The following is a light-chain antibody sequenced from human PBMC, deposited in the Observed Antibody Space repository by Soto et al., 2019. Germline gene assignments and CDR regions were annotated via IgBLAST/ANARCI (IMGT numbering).Light chain of an antibody. J-gene: IGKJ5*01. V-gene: IGKV3-11*01. CDR2: DAS. CDR3: QQRDSWPFT. CDR1: QGIATY. Sequence: EIVLTQSPATLPLSPGERATLSCRASQGIATYLAWYQQKPGQAPRLLIYDASNRAPGIPARFGGSGSGTDFTLTISSLEPEDFAVYYCQQRDSWPFTFGQGARLEIK.